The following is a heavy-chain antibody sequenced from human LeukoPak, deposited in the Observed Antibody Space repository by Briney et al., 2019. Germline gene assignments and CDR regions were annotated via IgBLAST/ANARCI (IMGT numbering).Heavy chain of an antibody. Sequence: GGSLRLSCAASGFSFSSSWMHWVRQVPGKGLEWVSRINDDETSTTYAESVKGRFTISRDNSKNTLYLQMNSLRAEDTAVYYCARAPYYYGSGNVGYFDYWGQGTLVTVSS. D-gene: IGHD3-10*01. CDR3: ARAPYYYGSGNVGYFDY. CDR1: GFSFSSSW. V-gene: IGHV3-74*01. J-gene: IGHJ4*02. CDR2: INDDETST.